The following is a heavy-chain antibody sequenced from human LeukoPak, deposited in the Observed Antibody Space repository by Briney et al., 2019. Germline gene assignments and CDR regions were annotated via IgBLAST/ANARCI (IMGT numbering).Heavy chain of an antibody. D-gene: IGHD3-10*01. V-gene: IGHV1-2*02. CDR3: ARDLTMVRGTLGY. Sequence: ASVTVSCKASGYTFTGYYMHWVRQAPGQGLEWMGWINPNSGGTNYAQKFQGRVTMTRDTSISTAYMELSRLRSDDTAVYYCARDLTMVRGTLGYWGQGTLVTVSS. CDR1: GYTFTGYY. J-gene: IGHJ4*02. CDR2: INPNSGGT.